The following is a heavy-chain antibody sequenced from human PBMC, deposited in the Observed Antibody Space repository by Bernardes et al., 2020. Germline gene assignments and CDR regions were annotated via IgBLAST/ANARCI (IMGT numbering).Heavy chain of an antibody. CDR1: GYSFTSYA. Sequence: ASVKVSCKASGYSFTSYAMHWVRQAPGQRLEWMGWINAGNGNTKYSQKFQGRVSITRDTSASTAYMELSSLRSEDTAVYYCARDVDLGVAGENDYWGQGTLVTVSS. V-gene: IGHV1-3*01. J-gene: IGHJ4*02. CDR2: INAGNGNT. D-gene: IGHD6-19*01. CDR3: ARDVDLGVAGENDY.